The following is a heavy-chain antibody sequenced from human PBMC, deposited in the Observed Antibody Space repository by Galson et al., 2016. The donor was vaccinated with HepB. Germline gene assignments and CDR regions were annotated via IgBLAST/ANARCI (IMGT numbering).Heavy chain of an antibody. CDR2: TYYKSKWYN. CDR3: ARTSPFNTGAFDY. Sequence: CAISGDSVSSTSANWNWIRQSPSRGLEWLGRTYYKSKWYNDYAVSVQSRITINPDTSRNQFSLQLDSMAPEDTAVYYCARTSPFNTGAFDYWGQGTTVTVSS. V-gene: IGHV6-1*01. D-gene: IGHD1-1*01. CDR1: GDSVSSTSAN. J-gene: IGHJ4*03.